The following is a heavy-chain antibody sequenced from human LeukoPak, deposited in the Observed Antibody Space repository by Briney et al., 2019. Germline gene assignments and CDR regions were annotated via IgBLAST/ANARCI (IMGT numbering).Heavy chain of an antibody. CDR1: GFTFISYE. J-gene: IGHJ4*02. CDR2: ISSSGTTI. V-gene: IGHV3-48*03. Sequence: PGGPLRLSCAASGFTFISYEMNWVRQAPGKGLEWVSYISSSGTTIHYADSVKGRFTISRDNAKNSLYLQMNSLRAEDTAVYYCARALTTSWYYFDYWGQGTLVTVSS. D-gene: IGHD2-2*01. CDR3: ARALTTSWYYFDY.